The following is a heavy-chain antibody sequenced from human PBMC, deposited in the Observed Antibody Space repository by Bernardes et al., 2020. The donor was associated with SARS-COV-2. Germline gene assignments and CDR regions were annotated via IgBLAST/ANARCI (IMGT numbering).Heavy chain of an antibody. Sequence: ASMKVSCKASGYTFTSYGISWVRQAPGQGLEWMGWISAYNGNTNYAQKLQGRVTMTTDTSTSTAYMELRSLRSDDTAVYYCARDRVVVPAAPPLYGMDVWGQGTTVTVSS. D-gene: IGHD2-2*01. CDR3: ARDRVVVPAAPPLYGMDV. CDR1: GYTFTSYG. J-gene: IGHJ6*02. V-gene: IGHV1-18*01. CDR2: ISAYNGNT.